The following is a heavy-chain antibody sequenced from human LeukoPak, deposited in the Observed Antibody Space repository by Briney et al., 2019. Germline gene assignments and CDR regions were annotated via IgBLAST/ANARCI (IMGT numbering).Heavy chain of an antibody. CDR2: IIPIIGTA. CDR3: AREREIFCTNGVCSHFDH. Sequence: SVKVSCKASGGTFSSYAISWVRQAPGQGLEWMGGIIPIIGTANYAQKFQGRVTITADESTSTAYMELSSLRSEDTAVYYCAREREIFCTNGVCSHFDHWGQGTLVTVSS. V-gene: IGHV1-69*13. CDR1: GGTFSSYA. D-gene: IGHD2-8*01. J-gene: IGHJ4*02.